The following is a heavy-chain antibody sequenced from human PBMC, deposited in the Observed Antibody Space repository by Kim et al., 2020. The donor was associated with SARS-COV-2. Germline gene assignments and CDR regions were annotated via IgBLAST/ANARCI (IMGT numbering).Heavy chain of an antibody. V-gene: IGHV3-9*01. J-gene: IGHJ4*02. D-gene: IGHD4-17*01. CDR3: AKDMGSYGDYPRFDY. Sequence: DSLKGRFTISRDNAKNSLYLQMNSLRAEDTALYYCAKDMGSYGDYPRFDYWGQGTLVTVSS.